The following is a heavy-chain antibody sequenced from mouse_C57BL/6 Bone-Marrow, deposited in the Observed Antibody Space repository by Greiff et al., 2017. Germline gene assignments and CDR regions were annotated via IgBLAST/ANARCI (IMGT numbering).Heavy chain of an antibody. J-gene: IGHJ1*03. CDR1: GYTFTSYG. V-gene: IGHV1-81*01. D-gene: IGHD2-3*01. Sequence: VQLQQSGAELARPGASVKLSCKASGYTFTSYGISWVKQRTGQGLEWIGEIYPRSGNTYYNEKFKGKATLTADKSSSTAYMELRRLTSEDSAVYFCAREGWLLKRLDVWGTGTTVTVSS. CDR3: AREGWLLKRLDV. CDR2: IYPRSGNT.